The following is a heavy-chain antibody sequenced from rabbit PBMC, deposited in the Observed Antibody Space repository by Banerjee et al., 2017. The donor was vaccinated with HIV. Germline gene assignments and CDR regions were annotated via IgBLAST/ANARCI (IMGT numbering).Heavy chain of an antibody. CDR3: ARYPYGSGAGFNL. CDR1: GFSFSSDYY. J-gene: IGHJ4*01. Sequence: QEQLVESGGDLVKPGASLTLTCTASGFSFSSDYYMCWVRQAPGEGLEWIACIDAASTYYATWAKGRFTISKTSSTTVTLQMTSLTAADTATYFCARYPYGSGAGFNLWGPGTLVTVS. D-gene: IGHD5-1*01. V-gene: IGHV1S45*01. CDR2: IDAAST.